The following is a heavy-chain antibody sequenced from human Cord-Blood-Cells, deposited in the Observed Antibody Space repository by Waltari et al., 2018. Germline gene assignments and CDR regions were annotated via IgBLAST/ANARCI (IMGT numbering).Heavy chain of an antibody. CDR3: ARQAHQSGWYDSSGYYGGNDFDY. Sequence: QLQLQESGPGLVKPSETLSLTCTVSGGSISSSSYYWGWIRQPPGKGLEWIGSIYYSGNTYTTPSLKSQVTHSVDTSKNQFSLKLSSVTAADTAVYYCARQAHQSGWYDSSGYYGGNDFDYWGQGTLVTVSS. CDR2: IYYSGNT. J-gene: IGHJ4*02. D-gene: IGHD3-22*01. V-gene: IGHV4-39*01. CDR1: GGSISSSSYY.